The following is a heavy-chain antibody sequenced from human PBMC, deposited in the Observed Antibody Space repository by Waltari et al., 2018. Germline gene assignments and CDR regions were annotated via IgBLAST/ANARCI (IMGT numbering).Heavy chain of an antibody. CDR2: SNSDGSSP. V-gene: IGHV3-74*01. CDR3: ARRGNYDSRAFDI. D-gene: IGHD3-22*01. Sequence: EVQLVESGGGLVQPGGSLRLSCAASGFTFSSYWLHWVRQGPGKGLVWVSRSNSDGSSPNYADSVKGRFTVSRDNAKNTLFLQMDSLSAEDTAVYYCARRGNYDSRAFDIWGQGTMVTVSS. CDR1: GFTFSSYW. J-gene: IGHJ3*02.